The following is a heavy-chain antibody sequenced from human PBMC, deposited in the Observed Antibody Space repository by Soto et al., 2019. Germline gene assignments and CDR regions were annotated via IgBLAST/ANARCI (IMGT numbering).Heavy chain of an antibody. J-gene: IGHJ3*01. CDR3: AAEVTSDAFDF. CDR2: ISGNSGYI. CDR1: GFNFNSHA. Sequence: GGFLRLSCAASGFNFNSHALNWVRQAPGKGLEWVSSISGNSGYIFYADSLKGRFTPSRDNARNSVYLQMDSLRAEDTAVYYCAAEVTSDAFDFWGQGTVVTVSS. D-gene: IGHD2-21*02. V-gene: IGHV3-21*06.